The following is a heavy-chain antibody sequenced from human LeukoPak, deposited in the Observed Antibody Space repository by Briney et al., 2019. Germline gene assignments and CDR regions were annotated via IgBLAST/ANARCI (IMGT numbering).Heavy chain of an antibody. CDR3: GACSGGSFYYYYYYMDV. Sequence: GASVTVSCKASGGTFSSYAISWVRQAPGQGLEWMGGIIPIFGTANYAQKFQGRVTITADKSTSTAYMELSSLRSEDTAVYYCGACSGGSFYYYYYYMDVWGKGTTVTVSS. CDR1: GGTFSSYA. V-gene: IGHV1-69*06. J-gene: IGHJ6*03. CDR2: IIPIFGTA. D-gene: IGHD2-15*01.